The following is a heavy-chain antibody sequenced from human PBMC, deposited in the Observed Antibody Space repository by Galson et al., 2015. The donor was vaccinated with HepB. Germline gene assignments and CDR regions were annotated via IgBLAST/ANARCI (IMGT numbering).Heavy chain of an antibody. CDR2: ISGSGGST. D-gene: IGHD2-2*02. V-gene: IGHV3-23*01. J-gene: IGHJ5*02. CDR1: GFTFRSYA. Sequence: SLRLSCADSGFTFRSYAMSWVRQAPGKGLEWVSAISGSGGSTYYADSVKGRFTISRDNSKNTLYLQMNSLRAEDTAVYYCATNGGYCSSTSCYTGRRQKTNWFDPWGQGTLVTVSS. CDR3: ATNGGYCSSTSCYTGRRQKTNWFDP.